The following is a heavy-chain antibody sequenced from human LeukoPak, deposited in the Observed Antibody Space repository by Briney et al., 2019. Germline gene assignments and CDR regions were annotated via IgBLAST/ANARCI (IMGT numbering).Heavy chain of an antibody. CDR3: VSEFVTGD. Sequence: GGSLRLSCAASGFTFSSHAMHWVRQAQGTGLVWVSSIKSNGSTTYYADSVKGRFTVSRDNAKNTLYLQMNSLRAEDTAVYYCVSEFVTGDWGQGTLVTVSS. CDR2: IKSNGSTT. J-gene: IGHJ4*02. D-gene: IGHD2-21*02. CDR1: GFTFSSHA. V-gene: IGHV3-74*01.